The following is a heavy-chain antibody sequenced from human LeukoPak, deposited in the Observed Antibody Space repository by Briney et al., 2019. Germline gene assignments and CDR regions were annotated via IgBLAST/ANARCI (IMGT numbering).Heavy chain of an antibody. J-gene: IGHJ5*02. V-gene: IGHV4-38-2*02. D-gene: IGHD6-13*01. CDR3: ARAEQQLVFNWFDP. CDR1: GYSISSGYY. CDR2: IYHSGST. Sequence: SETLSLTCTVSGYSISSGYYWGWIRQPPGKGLEWIGSIYHSGSTYYNPSLKSRVTISVDTSKNQFSLKLSSVTAADTAVYYCARAEQQLVFNWFDPWGQGTLVTVSS.